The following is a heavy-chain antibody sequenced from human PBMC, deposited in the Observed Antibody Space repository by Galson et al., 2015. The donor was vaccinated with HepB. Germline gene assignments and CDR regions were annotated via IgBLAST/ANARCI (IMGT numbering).Heavy chain of an antibody. V-gene: IGHV3-30*18. J-gene: IGHJ2*01. Sequence: SLRLSCAASGFTFSSYGMHWVRQAPGKGLEWVAVISYDGSNKYYADSVKGRFTISRDNSKNTLYLQMNSLRAEDTAVYYCAKDAANHDGSGWYSFHLYFDLWGRGTLVTVSS. CDR3: AKDAANHDGSGWYSFHLYFDL. CDR2: ISYDGSNK. D-gene: IGHD6-19*01. CDR1: GFTFSSYG.